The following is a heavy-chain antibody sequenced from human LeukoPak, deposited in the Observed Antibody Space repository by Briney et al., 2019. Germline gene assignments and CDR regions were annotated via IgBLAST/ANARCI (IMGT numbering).Heavy chain of an antibody. J-gene: IGHJ4*02. CDR2: IQADGSDK. CDR1: GIDFRASG. D-gene: IGHD2-2*01. V-gene: IGHV3-30*02. Sequence: GGSLRLSCAASGIDFRASGMHWVRQAPGIGLGWVTFIQADGSDKYYGVSVAGRFTISRDNSKNTVYLHMNSLRPDDTALYYCAREGGTVVVGRFDYWGQGTLVTVSS. CDR3: AREGGTVVVGRFDY.